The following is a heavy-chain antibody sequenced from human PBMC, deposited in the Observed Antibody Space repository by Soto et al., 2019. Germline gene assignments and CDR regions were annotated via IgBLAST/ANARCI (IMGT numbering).Heavy chain of an antibody. CDR3: AHRQAQGIGLAGTFDS. V-gene: IGHV2-5*02. Sequence: QITLKESGPTLVKPTQTLTLTCTFSGFSFSTTGVGVGWIRQPPGQALEWLALIYWDDDKRYSPSLKSRLTITEDTSKNQVVLTMTNMDPVDTATYYCAHRQAQGIGLAGTFDSWGQGTLVTVSS. J-gene: IGHJ4*02. D-gene: IGHD6-19*01. CDR2: IYWDDDK. CDR1: GFSFSTTGVG.